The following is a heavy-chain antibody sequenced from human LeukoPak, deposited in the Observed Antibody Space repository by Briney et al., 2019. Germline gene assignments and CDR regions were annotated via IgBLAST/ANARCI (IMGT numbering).Heavy chain of an antibody. V-gene: IGHV3-21*01. J-gene: IGHJ5*02. D-gene: IGHD3-9*01. CDR3: ARVYYDILTGYLGVDP. CDR1: GFTFSSYS. Sequence: GGSLRLSCAASGFTFSSYSMNWVRQAPGKGLEWVSSISSSSSYIYYADSVKGRFTISRDNAKNSLYLQMNSLRAEDTAVYYCARVYYDILTGYLGVDPWGQGTLVTVSS. CDR2: ISSSSSYI.